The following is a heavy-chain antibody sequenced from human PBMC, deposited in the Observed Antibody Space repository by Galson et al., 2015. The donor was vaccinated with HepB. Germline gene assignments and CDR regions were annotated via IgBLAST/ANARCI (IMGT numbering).Heavy chain of an antibody. CDR2: IRSKAYGGTT. Sequence: SCAASGFTFGDYAMSWFRQAPGKGLEWVGFIRSKAYGGTTEYAASVKGRFTISRDDSKSIAYLQMNSLKTEDTAVYCCTRDWSVGGTGSDFDYWGQGTLVTVSS. CDR1: GFTFGDYA. V-gene: IGHV3-49*03. D-gene: IGHD2-21*02. J-gene: IGHJ4*02. CDR3: TRDWSVGGTGSDFDY.